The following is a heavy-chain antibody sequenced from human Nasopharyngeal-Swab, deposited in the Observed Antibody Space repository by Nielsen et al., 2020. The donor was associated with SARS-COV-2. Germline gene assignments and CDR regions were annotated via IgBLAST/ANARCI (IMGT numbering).Heavy chain of an antibody. CDR1: GFTFSSYA. J-gene: IGHJ6*02. CDR2: ISGSGGST. CDR3: ARVKNEAMIYYYYGMDV. V-gene: IGHV3-23*01. D-gene: IGHD3-22*01. Sequence: GESLKISCAASGFTFSSYAMSWVRQAPGKGLEWVSAISGSGGSTYYADSVKGRFTISRDNSKNTLYLQMNSLRAEDTAVYYCARVKNEAMIYYYYGMDVWGQGTTVTVSS.